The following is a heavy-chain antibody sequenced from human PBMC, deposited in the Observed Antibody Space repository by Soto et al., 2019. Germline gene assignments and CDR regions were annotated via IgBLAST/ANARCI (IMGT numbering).Heavy chain of an antibody. CDR1: GFSFSSYG. Sequence: QVQLVESGGGVVQPGRSLRLSCAASGFSFSSYGMHWVRQAPGKGLEWLAVIWFDGSRKNHADSVKGRFTISRDNSKNTLYLQMNSLRAEDTAVYYCARSNYDFWSGYDYPDYWGQGTLVTVSS. J-gene: IGHJ4*02. CDR3: ARSNYDFWSGYDYPDY. V-gene: IGHV3-33*01. D-gene: IGHD3-3*01. CDR2: IWFDGSRK.